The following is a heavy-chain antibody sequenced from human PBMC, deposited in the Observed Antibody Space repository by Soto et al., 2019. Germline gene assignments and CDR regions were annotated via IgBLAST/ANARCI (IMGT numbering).Heavy chain of an antibody. Sequence: GGSLRLSCAASGFTFSSYAMHWVRQAPGKGLEWVAVISYDGSNKYYADSVKGRFTISRDNAKKLLYLQMDSLRAEDTAVYYCARDDGLSSTNVKAFDIWGQGTKVTVSS. CDR2: ISYDGSNK. V-gene: IGHV3-30-3*01. CDR3: ARDDGLSSTNVKAFDI. J-gene: IGHJ3*02. D-gene: IGHD2-2*01. CDR1: GFTFSSYA.